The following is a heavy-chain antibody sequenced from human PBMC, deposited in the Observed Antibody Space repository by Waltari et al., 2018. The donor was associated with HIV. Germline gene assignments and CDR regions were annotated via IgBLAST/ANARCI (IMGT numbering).Heavy chain of an antibody. CDR2: VNPGNDNT. CDR3: VRGPPCSGGSCYSLFDY. V-gene: IGHV1-3*01. D-gene: IGHD2-15*01. CDR1: GYNFSSYG. Sequence: QVQLVQSGAEVKKPGGSVTISCEASGYNFSSYGIHWVRQAPGQRLQWMAWVNPGNDNTKYSRIVQARVTVTRDTSANTAYMALSSLRYEDTGLYYCVRGPPCSGGSCYSLFDYWGQGTLVSVSS. J-gene: IGHJ4*02.